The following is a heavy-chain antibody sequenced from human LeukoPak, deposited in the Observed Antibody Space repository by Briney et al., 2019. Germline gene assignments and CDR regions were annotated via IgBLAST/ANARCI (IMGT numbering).Heavy chain of an antibody. CDR1: GFDLSDYY. D-gene: IGHD1-1*01. J-gene: IGHJ5*02. CDR2: ITTSGSTT. Sequence: GGSLRLSCEASGFDLSDYYMTWIRQTPGRGLEWVSYITTSGSTTYYADSVKGRFTISRDNSKNSLFLHMNSLRAEDTAIYYCARDGANSNWNDPRNWFDPWGQGTLVIVSS. CDR3: ARDGANSNWNDPRNWFDP. V-gene: IGHV3-11*01.